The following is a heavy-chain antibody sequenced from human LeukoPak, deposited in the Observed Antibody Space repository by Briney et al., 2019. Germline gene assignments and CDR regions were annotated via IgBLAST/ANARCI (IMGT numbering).Heavy chain of an antibody. Sequence: GGSLRLSCTAPGFTFGDYAMSWVRQAPGKGLEWVGFIRSKAYGGTTEYAASVKGRFTISRDDSKSIAYLQMNSLQTEDTAAYYCTSGVLWFGELSYFDYWGQGTLVTVSS. D-gene: IGHD3-10*01. CDR3: TSGVLWFGELSYFDY. CDR1: GFTFGDYA. J-gene: IGHJ4*02. CDR2: IRSKAYGGTT. V-gene: IGHV3-49*04.